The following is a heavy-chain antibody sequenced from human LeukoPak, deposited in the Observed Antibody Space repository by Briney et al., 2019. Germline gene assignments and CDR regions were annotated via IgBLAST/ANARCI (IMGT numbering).Heavy chain of an antibody. CDR1: GYTFTGYH. V-gene: IGHV1-2*02. CDR2: INPNSGGT. CDR3: ARFSTMIVVVTTPGFDY. J-gene: IGHJ4*02. Sequence: ASVKVSCKASGYTFTGYHMHWVRQAPGQGLEWMGWINPNSGGTNYAQKFQGRVTMTRDTSISTAYMELSRLRSDDTAVYYCARFSTMIVVVTTPGFDYWGQGTLVTVSS. D-gene: IGHD3-22*01.